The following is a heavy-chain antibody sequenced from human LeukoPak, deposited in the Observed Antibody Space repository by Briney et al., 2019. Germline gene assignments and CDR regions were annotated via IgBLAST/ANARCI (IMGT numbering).Heavy chain of an antibody. CDR2: IDYSGST. V-gene: IGHV4-59*01. Sequence: SETLSLTCTVSGGSISSYYWSWIRQPPGKGLEWIGYIDYSGSTNYKPSLKRRVTISVDTSKNQFSLKLNSVTAADTAVYYCARGRAGRLSASNWFDPWGHGTLVTVSS. CDR3: ARGRAGRLSASNWFDP. J-gene: IGHJ5*02. CDR1: GGSISSYY. D-gene: IGHD6-19*01.